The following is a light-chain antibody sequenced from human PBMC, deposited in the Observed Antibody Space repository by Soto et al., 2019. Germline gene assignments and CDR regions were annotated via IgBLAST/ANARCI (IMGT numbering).Light chain of an antibody. V-gene: IGLV2-14*01. J-gene: IGLJ1*01. CDR1: STDIGTYDF. Sequence: QSALTQPASVSGSAGQSITSSCTGTSTDIGTYDFVSWFQQHPGKVPKLLTNDLNYRPSGGSDRFSGSKSGNTASLTISGLQAEDEADYYCSSFTTSNSFVFGTGTKVTVL. CDR3: SSFTTSNSFV. CDR2: DLN.